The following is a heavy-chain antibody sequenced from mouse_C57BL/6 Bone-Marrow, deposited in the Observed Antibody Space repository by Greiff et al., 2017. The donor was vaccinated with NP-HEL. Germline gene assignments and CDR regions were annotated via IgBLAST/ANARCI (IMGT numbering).Heavy chain of an antibody. Sequence: QVQLKQSGAELARPGASVKLSCKASGYTFTSYGISWVKQRTGQGLEWIGEIYPRSGNTYYSEKFKGKATLTADKSSSTAYMELRSLTSEDSAVYFCARAYYYGSSVAWFAYWGQGTLVTVSA. J-gene: IGHJ3*01. CDR1: GYTFTSYG. D-gene: IGHD1-1*01. V-gene: IGHV1-81*01. CDR3: ARAYYYGSSVAWFAY. CDR2: IYPRSGNT.